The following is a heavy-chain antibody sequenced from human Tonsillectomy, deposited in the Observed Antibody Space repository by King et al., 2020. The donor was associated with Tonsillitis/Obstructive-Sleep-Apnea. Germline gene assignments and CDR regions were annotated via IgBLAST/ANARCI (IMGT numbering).Heavy chain of an antibody. CDR2: ISSSSSYI. V-gene: IGHV3-21*01. CDR3: ARAKMIMITFGGVIDA. CDR1: GFTFSSYS. D-gene: IGHD3-16*01. Sequence: VQLVESGGGLVKPGGSLRLSCAASGFTFSSYSMNWVRQAPGKGLEWVSSISSSSSYIYYADSVKGRFTISRDNAKNSLYLQMNSLRAEDTAVYYCARAKMIMITFGGVIDAWGQGTLVTVSS. J-gene: IGHJ5*02.